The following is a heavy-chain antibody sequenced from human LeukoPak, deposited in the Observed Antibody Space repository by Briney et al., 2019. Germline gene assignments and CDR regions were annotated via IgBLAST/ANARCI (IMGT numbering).Heavy chain of an antibody. V-gene: IGHV3-21*01. Sequence: GGSLRLSCAASGFTFSSYSMTWVRQAPGKGLEWVSSISSSSSYIYYADSVKGRSTIPRDNAKNSLYLQMNSLRAEDTAVYYCASYGYYFDYWGQGTLVTVSS. J-gene: IGHJ4*02. CDR3: ASYGYYFDY. CDR2: ISSSSSYI. D-gene: IGHD3-10*01. CDR1: GFTFSSYS.